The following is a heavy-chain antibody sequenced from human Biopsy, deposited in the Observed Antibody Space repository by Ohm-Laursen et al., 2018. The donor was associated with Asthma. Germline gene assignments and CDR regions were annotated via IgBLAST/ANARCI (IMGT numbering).Heavy chain of an antibody. CDR1: RFTYE. Sequence: SLRLSCAASRFTYEMHWVRQAPGKGLEWVAVISYDGSNEDYADSVKGRFTISRDNSKNTLFLEMNSLRPEDTAVYYCAKELFPGWELRRGPDSWGQGTLVTVSS. CDR2: ISYDGSNE. J-gene: IGHJ4*02. D-gene: IGHD1-26*01. V-gene: IGHV3-30*18. CDR3: AKELFPGWELRRGPDS.